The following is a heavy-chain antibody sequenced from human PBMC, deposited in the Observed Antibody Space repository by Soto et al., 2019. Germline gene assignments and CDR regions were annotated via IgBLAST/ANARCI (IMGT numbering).Heavy chain of an antibody. D-gene: IGHD4-17*01. J-gene: IGHJ4*02. Sequence: PGGSLRLSCAASGFTFSDYYMSWIRQAPGKWLEWVSYISSSGSTIYYADSVKGRFTISRDNAKNSLYLQMNSLRAEDTAVYYCARAANYGDYCQEHDYWGQGTLVTVSS. CDR2: ISSSGSTI. V-gene: IGHV3-11*01. CDR3: ARAANYGDYCQEHDY. CDR1: GFTFSDYY.